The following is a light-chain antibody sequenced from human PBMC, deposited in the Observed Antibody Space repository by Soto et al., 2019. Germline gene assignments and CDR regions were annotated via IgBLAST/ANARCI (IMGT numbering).Light chain of an antibody. CDR3: QSYDSILSAGV. J-gene: IGLJ3*02. CDR1: SSNIGAGYD. V-gene: IGLV1-40*01. Sequence: QAVVTQPPSVSGAPGQRGTISCTGSSSNIGAGYDVHWYQQLPGTAPKLLIYGNSNRPSGVPERFAGSKSGTSAPLAITGLQAEDEADYYCQSYDSILSAGVFGGGTKLTVL. CDR2: GNS.